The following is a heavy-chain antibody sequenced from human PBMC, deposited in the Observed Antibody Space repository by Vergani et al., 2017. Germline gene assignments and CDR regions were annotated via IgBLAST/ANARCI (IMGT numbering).Heavy chain of an antibody. CDR3: AGLLGYCSGGSCYSGGHDAFDI. J-gene: IGHJ3*02. CDR2: IYPGDSDT. D-gene: IGHD2-15*01. V-gene: IGHV5-51*01. Sequence: EVQLVQSGAEVKKPGESLKISCTGSGYSFTSYWIGWVRQMPGKGLEWMGIIYPGDSDTRYSPSFQGQVTISADKSISTAYLQWSSLKASDTAMYYCAGLLGYCSGGSCYSGGHDAFDIWGQGTMVTVSS. CDR1: GYSFTSYW.